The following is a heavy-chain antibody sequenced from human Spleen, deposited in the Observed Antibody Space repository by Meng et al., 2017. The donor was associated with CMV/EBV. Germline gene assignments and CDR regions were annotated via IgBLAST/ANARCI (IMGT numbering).Heavy chain of an antibody. CDR3: ARAGVVVPAAIRYWYFDL. D-gene: IGHD2-2*01. CDR1: TLTSYD. Sequence: TLTSYDSNWVRQATGKGLEWMGWMNPNSGNTGYAQKFQGRVTITRNTSISTAYMELSSLRSEDTAVYYCARAGVVVPAAIRYWYFDLWGRGTLVTVSS. J-gene: IGHJ2*01. CDR2: MNPNSGNT. V-gene: IGHV1-8*03.